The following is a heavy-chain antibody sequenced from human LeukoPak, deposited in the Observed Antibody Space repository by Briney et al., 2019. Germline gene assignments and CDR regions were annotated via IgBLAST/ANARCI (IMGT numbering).Heavy chain of an antibody. CDR3: TTGGGTSDY. J-gene: IGHJ4*02. V-gene: IGHV3-15*01. CDR1: GFTFSNAW. D-gene: IGHD3-16*01. Sequence: PGGSLRLSCAASGFTFSNAWMSWVRQARGKGLECVGRIRSKTDGGTTDYAAPVKGRFTISRDDSKYRLYLQMNILKTEDTAMYYCTTGGGTSDYWGQGTPVTVSS. CDR2: IRSKTDGGTT.